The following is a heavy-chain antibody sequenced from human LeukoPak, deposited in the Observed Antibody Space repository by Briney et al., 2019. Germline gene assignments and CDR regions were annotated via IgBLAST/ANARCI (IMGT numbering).Heavy chain of an antibody. V-gene: IGHV1-18*01. J-gene: IGHJ5*02. D-gene: IGHD1-7*01. CDR1: GYTFTSYG. Sequence: ASVKVSCKASGYTFTSYGISWVRQAPGQGLEWMGWISAYNGNTNYAQKLQGRVTMTTDTPTSTAYMELRSLRSDDTAVYYCARDWNYQRPFDPWGQGTLVTVSS. CDR3: ARDWNYQRPFDP. CDR2: ISAYNGNT.